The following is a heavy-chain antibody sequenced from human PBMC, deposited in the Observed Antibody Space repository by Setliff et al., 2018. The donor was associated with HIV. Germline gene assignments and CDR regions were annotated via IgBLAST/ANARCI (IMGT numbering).Heavy chain of an antibody. CDR2: IYYSGST. Sequence: PSETLSLTCTVSGGSISSYYWSWIRQPPGKGLEWIGYIYYSGSTNYNPSLKSRVTISGDTSKNQFSLKLSSVTAADTAVYYCARRSLEYYYDSSATGAFDIWGQGTMGTVSS. V-gene: IGHV4-59*01. J-gene: IGHJ3*02. D-gene: IGHD3-22*01. CDR1: GGSISSYY. CDR3: ARRSLEYYYDSSATGAFDI.